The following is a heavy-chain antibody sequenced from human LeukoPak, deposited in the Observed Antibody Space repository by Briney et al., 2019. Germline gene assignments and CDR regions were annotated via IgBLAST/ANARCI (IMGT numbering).Heavy chain of an antibody. D-gene: IGHD6-13*01. V-gene: IGHV1-46*01. J-gene: IGHJ5*02. Sequence: ASVKVSCKSSVYPFTRYYVHCARHASGQAFVWMRIIHPRGGRTSYAQKFQGRVTMTRGMSTSTVYMELSSRRSEDTAVYYCARDNGDSSSLSALDPWGQGTLVTVSS. CDR2: IHPRGGRT. CDR3: ARDNGDSSSLSALDP. CDR1: VYPFTRYY.